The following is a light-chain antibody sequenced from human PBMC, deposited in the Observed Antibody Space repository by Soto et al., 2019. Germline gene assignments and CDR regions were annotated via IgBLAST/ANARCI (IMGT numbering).Light chain of an antibody. J-gene: IGKJ2*01. Sequence: DIQMTQSPSSLSASVGDRVTITCRASQGIRNALVWYQQKPGKAPTRLIYAASSLQSGVPSRFSGTRSGTEFTITINSLQPEDFATYYCLQRHSLPLTFVHGTKPEIK. CDR3: LQRHSLPLT. CDR2: AAS. V-gene: IGKV1-17*01. CDR1: QGIRNA.